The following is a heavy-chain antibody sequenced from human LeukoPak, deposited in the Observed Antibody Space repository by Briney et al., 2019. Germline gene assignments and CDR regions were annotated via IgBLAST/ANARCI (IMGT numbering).Heavy chain of an antibody. CDR1: GGSISSSSYY. Sequence: SETLSLTCTVSGGSISSSSYYWGWIRQPPGKGLEWIGSIYYSGSTYYNPSLKSRVTISVDTSKNQFSLKLSSVTAADTAVYYCARALCSGGSCYSTSDTATDYRGQGTLVTVSS. D-gene: IGHD2-15*01. CDR2: IYYSGST. CDR3: ARALCSGGSCYSTSDTATDY. J-gene: IGHJ4*02. V-gene: IGHV4-39*07.